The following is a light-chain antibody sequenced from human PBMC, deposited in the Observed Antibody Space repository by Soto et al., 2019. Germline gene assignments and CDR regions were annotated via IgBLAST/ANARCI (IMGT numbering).Light chain of an antibody. CDR1: QSVSSY. CDR3: QQSYSTPPWT. CDR2: AAS. J-gene: IGKJ1*01. V-gene: IGKV1-39*01. Sequence: DIPMTQSPASLSASVGDRVTVTCRASQSVSSYLNWYLQKPGKAPKLLIYAASNLQSGVPSRFSGSGSGTDFTLTISSLQPEDFAIYFCQQSYSTPPWTFGQGTKVEIK.